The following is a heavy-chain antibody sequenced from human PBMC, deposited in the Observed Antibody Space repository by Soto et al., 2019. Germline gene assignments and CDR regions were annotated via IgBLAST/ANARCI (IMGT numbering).Heavy chain of an antibody. J-gene: IGHJ5*02. CDR2: ISGSGGST. Sequence: EVQLLESGGGLVQPGGSLRLSCAASGFTFSSYAMSWVRQAPGKGLEWVSAISGSGGSTYYADSVKGRFTISRDNSKNTLYLQMNSLRAEDTAVYYCARAGYCSGGSCYAPPSTWGQGTLVTVSS. D-gene: IGHD2-15*01. V-gene: IGHV3-23*01. CDR3: ARAGYCSGGSCYAPPST. CDR1: GFTFSSYA.